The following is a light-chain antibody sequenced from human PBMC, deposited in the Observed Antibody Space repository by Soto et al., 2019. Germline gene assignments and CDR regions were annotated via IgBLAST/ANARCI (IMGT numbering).Light chain of an antibody. CDR2: DAS. CDR1: QSISNW. CDR3: QQYDSYWET. V-gene: IGKV1-5*01. J-gene: IGKJ2*01. Sequence: DIQMTQTPDTLSASVGDRVTMTCRASQSISNWLAWYQQKPGKAPKVLIYDASKLESGVPSRFSGAGSGTEFTLTISSLQPDDFATYYCQQYDSYWETFGQGTKVDI.